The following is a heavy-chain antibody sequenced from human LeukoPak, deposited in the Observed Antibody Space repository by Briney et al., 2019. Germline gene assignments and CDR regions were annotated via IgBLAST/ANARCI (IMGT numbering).Heavy chain of an antibody. CDR2: IYSGGST. V-gene: IGHV3-53*01. Sequence: GGSLRLSCAASGFTVSSNYMSWVRQAPGKGLEWVSVIYSGGSTYYADSVKGRFTISRDNSKNTLYLQMNSLRAEDTAVYYCAKDRTVGASYWYFDLWGRGTLVTVSS. D-gene: IGHD1-26*01. CDR1: GFTVSSNY. CDR3: AKDRTVGASYWYFDL. J-gene: IGHJ2*01.